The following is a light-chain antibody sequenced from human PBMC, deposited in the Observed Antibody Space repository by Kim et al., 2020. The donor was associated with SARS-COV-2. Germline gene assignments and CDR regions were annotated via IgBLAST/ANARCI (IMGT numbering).Light chain of an antibody. J-gene: IGKJ4*01. CDR1: QSITPY. CDR2: DTF. Sequence: EIVLTQSPATLSLSPGERATLSCRASQSITPYVAWYQEKPGQSPRLLIYDTFNRASGIPARFSGSGSGTDFTLTISSLEPEDFVVYYCQQRSSWPLTFGGGTKLEI. V-gene: IGKV3-11*01. CDR3: QQRSSWPLT.